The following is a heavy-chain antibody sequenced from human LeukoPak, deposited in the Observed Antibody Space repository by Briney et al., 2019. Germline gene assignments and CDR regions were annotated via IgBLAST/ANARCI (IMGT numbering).Heavy chain of an antibody. V-gene: IGHV5-51*01. CDR2: IYPGDPDT. CDR1: GYSFTSYW. CDR3: ARRVAYYDSSGYYDAFDI. J-gene: IGHJ3*02. Sequence: GESLKISCKGSGYSFTSYWIGWVRQMPGKGLEWMGIIYPGDPDTRYSPSFQGQVTISADKSISTAYLQWSSLKASDTAMYYCARRVAYYDSSGYYDAFDIWGQGTMVTVSS. D-gene: IGHD3-22*01.